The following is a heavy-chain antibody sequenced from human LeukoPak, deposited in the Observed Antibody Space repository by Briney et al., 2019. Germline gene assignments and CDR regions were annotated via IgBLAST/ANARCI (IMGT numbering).Heavy chain of an antibody. CDR2: IYSGGST. Sequence: QAGGSLRLSCAASEFSVGSNYMTWVRQAPGKGLEWVSLIYSGGSTYYADSVKGRFTISRDNSKNTLYLQMNSLRAEDTAVYYCAKGWYGKGYFDYWGQGTLVTVSS. CDR3: AKGWYGKGYFDY. V-gene: IGHV3-53*01. CDR1: EFSVGSNY. J-gene: IGHJ4*02. D-gene: IGHD2-15*01.